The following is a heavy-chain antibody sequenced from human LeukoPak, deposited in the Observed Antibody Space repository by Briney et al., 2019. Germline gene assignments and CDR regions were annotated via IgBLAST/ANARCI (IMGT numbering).Heavy chain of an antibody. J-gene: IGHJ4*02. CDR3: ARDFCGGDCYYDY. V-gene: IGHV1-18*01. D-gene: IGHD2-21*02. CDR1: GYTFTTYG. CDR2: ISSYNGNT. Sequence: ASVKVSCKASGYTFTTYGISWVRQAPGQGLEWMGWISSYNGNTNYAQKLQGRVTMTTDTSTSTAYMELRSLISDDTAVYYCARDFCGGDCYYDYWGQGTLVTVSS.